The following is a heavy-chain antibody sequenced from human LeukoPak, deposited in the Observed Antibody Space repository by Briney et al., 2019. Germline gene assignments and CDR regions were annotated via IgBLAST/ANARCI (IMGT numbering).Heavy chain of an antibody. V-gene: IGHV4-59*12. CDR1: GGSISSYY. CDR3: ARVWGVNPYYFDY. Sequence: PSETLSLTCSVSGGSISSYYWSWIRQPPGKGLEWIGFIYYSGRAYYNPSLNSRVTLSVDTSKNQFSLNLNSVTAADTAIYYCARVWGVNPYYFDYWGQGTLVTVSS. J-gene: IGHJ4*02. D-gene: IGHD3-10*01. CDR2: IYYSGRA.